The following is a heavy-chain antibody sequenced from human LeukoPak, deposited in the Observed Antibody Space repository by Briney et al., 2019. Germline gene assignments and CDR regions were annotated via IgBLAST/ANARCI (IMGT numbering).Heavy chain of an antibody. CDR2: ISAYNGNT. Sequence: GASVKVSCKASGYTFTSYGISWVRQAPGQGLEWMGWISAYNGNTNYAQKLQGRVTITADESTSTAYMELSSLRSEDTAVYYCARAAMSGYDILTGYFDYWGQGTLVTVSS. D-gene: IGHD3-9*01. V-gene: IGHV1-18*01. J-gene: IGHJ4*02. CDR1: GYTFTSYG. CDR3: ARAAMSGYDILTGYFDY.